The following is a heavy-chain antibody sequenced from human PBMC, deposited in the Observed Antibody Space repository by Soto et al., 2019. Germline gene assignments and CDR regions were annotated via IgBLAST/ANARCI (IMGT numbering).Heavy chain of an antibody. V-gene: IGHV1-18*01. CDR1: GYTFNTYG. Sequence: QVQLVQSGAEVKKPGASVKVSCKASGYTFNTYGMSWVRQAPGQGLDWMGWISTYNGNTKYAERLQGRVTMTTDTTTSTAYMEVRSLRSDDTAVYYCTRGPTDYSDNSGNYFLDYWGQGTLVTVSS. CDR3: TRGPTDYSDNSGNYFLDY. J-gene: IGHJ4*02. CDR2: ISTYNGNT. D-gene: IGHD3-22*01.